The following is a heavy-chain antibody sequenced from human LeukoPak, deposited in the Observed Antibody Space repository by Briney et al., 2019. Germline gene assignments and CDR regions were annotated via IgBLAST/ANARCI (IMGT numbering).Heavy chain of an antibody. V-gene: IGHV3-23*01. CDR3: AKDSSSWPEYFQH. J-gene: IGHJ1*01. Sequence: PGGSLRLSCAASGFTFSSYAMSWVRQVPGKGLEWVSGISSSGRSTFYADSVKGRFPISRDNSKNTLYLQMNSLRAEDTAVYYCAKDSSSWPEYFQHWGQGTLVTVTS. CDR1: GFTFSSYA. D-gene: IGHD6-13*01. CDR2: ISSSGRST.